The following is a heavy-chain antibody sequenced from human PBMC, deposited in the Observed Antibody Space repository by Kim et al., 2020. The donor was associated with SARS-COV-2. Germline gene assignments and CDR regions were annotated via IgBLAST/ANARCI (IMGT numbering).Heavy chain of an antibody. J-gene: IGHJ3*02. CDR2: IYYSGSS. V-gene: IGHV4-59*01. D-gene: IGHD2-21*02. CDR1: GGPISSYY. Sequence: SETLSLTCTVSGGPISSYYWSWIRQPPGKGLVWIGYIYYSGSSNYNPSLKSRVTISVDTSKNQFSLNLSSVTAADTAVYYCAIDSCGGDCSLGAFGIWAQGTMVTVS. CDR3: AIDSCGGDCSLGAFGI.